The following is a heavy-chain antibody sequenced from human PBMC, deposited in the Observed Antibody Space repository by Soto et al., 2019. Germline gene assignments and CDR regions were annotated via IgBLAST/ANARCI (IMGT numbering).Heavy chain of an antibody. CDR1: GYTFTGYY. CDR2: INPNSGGT. CDR3: ARGKRGVSIAAPIGAFDI. J-gene: IGHJ3*02. D-gene: IGHD6-6*01. V-gene: IGHV1-2*04. Sequence: ASVKVSCKASGYTFTGYYMHWVRQAPGQGLEWMGWINPNSGGTNYAQKFQGWVTMTRDTSISTAYMELSRLRSDDTAVYYCARGKRGVSIAAPIGAFDIWGQGTMVTVSS.